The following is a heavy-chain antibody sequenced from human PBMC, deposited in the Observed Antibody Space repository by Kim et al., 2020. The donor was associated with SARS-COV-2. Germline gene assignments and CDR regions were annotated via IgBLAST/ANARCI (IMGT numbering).Heavy chain of an antibody. V-gene: IGHV4-34*01. CDR2: ST. Sequence: STNYNPSLKSRGTISVDTSKNQFSLKLSSVTAADTAVYYCVARGGSCDRYWGQGTLVTVSS. J-gene: IGHJ4*02. CDR3: VARGGSCDRY. D-gene: IGHD2-15*01.